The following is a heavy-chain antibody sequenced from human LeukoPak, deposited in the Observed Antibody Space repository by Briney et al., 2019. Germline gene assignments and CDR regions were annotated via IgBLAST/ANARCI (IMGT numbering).Heavy chain of an antibody. Sequence: GGSLRLSCTASGFTFSGFSMHWVRQAPGKGLEWRSYISTSSRSTYYADCVKGRFTISRDNAKNTLFLGIHSLRPGDSAVYYCARSAVRGVACDYWGQGTLLTVSS. CDR3: ARSAVRGVACDY. V-gene: IGHV3-48*01. J-gene: IGHJ4*02. CDR2: ISTSSRST. D-gene: IGHD3-10*01. CDR1: GFTFSGFS.